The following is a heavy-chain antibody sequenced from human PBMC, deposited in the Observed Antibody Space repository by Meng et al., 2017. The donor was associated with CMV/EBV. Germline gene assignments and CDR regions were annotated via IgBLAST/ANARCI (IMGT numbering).Heavy chain of an antibody. CDR2: IKQDGSEK. CDR1: GFTFSSYW. J-gene: IGHJ3*02. Sequence: GVLKISCAASGFTFSSYWMSWVRQAPGEGLEWVANIKQDGSEKYYVDSVKGRFTISRDNAKNSLYLQMNSLRAEDTAVYYCARALRFLESYDAFDIWGQGTMVTVSS. CDR3: ARALRFLESYDAFDI. D-gene: IGHD3-3*01. V-gene: IGHV3-7*01.